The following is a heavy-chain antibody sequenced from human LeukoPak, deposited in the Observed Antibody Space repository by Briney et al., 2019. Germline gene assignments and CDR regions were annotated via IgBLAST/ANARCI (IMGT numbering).Heavy chain of an antibody. CDR2: IIPILGIA. D-gene: IGHD1-26*01. CDR1: GGTFSSYA. V-gene: IGHV1-69*04. J-gene: IGHJ3*02. CDR3: ASRETMRAFDI. Sequence: SVKVSCKASGGTFSSYAISWVRQAPGQGLEWMGRIIPILGIANYAQKFQGRVTITADKSTSTAYMELSGLRSEDTAVYYCASRETMRAFDIWGQGTMVTVSS.